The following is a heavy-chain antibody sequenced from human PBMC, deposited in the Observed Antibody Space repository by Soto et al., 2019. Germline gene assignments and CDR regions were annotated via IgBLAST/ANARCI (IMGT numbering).Heavy chain of an antibody. Sequence: QVQLVQSGAEVRKPGSSVRVACKASGDKFSTYAINWVRQVPGQGLEWLGGIITFFGAAMYAQKFQGRVTINADESATTAYMELSSLRSEDTAVYYCARGGKERFRGSGMDVWGQGTTVTVSS. V-gene: IGHV1-69*01. D-gene: IGHD1-1*01. CDR2: IITFFGAA. CDR3: ARGGKERFRGSGMDV. J-gene: IGHJ6*02. CDR1: GDKFSTYA.